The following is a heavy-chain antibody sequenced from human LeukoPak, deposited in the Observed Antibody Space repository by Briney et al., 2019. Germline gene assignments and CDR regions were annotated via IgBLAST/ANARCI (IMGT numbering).Heavy chain of an antibody. Sequence: GGSLRLSCAASGFTFSSYAMSWVRQAPGKGLEWVSAISGSGGSTYYADSVKGRFTISRDNSKNRLYLQMNSLRAEDTAVYYCAKDWAHSGSYFDYWGQGTLVTVSS. V-gene: IGHV3-23*01. CDR1: GFTFSSYA. D-gene: IGHD1-26*01. CDR3: AKDWAHSGSYFDY. J-gene: IGHJ4*02. CDR2: ISGSGGST.